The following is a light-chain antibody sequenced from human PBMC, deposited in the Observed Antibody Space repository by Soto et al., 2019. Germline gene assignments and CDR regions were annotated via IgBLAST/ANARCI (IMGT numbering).Light chain of an antibody. Sequence: QSVLTQPPSVSGAPGQSVTISCTGTWSNIGAGHDVHWYQQLPGTAPKLLIYGNNNRPSGVPDRFSGSKSGTSASLAITGLQAEDETDYYCQSFDSSLSIYIFXTGTKVTVL. CDR1: WSNIGAGHD. CDR2: GNN. V-gene: IGLV1-40*01. J-gene: IGLJ1*01. CDR3: QSFDSSLSIYI.